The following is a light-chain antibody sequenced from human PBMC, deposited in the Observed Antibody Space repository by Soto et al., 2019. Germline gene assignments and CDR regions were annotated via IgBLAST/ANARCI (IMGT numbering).Light chain of an antibody. J-gene: IGKJ1*01. CDR1: QSVRSY. CDR3: QQRSNWPPT. CDR2: DAS. V-gene: IGKV3-11*01. Sequence: EIVLTQSPAPLSLSPGERATLSCRASQSVRSYLAWYQQKPGQAPRLLIYDASNRATGIPARFSGSWSGTDFTLTISSLEPEDFAVYYCQQRSNWPPTLGQGTKVDIK.